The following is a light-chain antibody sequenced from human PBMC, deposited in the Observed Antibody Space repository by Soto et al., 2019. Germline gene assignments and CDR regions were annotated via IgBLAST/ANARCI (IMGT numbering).Light chain of an antibody. CDR3: QQYGSSSLT. CDR2: DAS. Sequence: ETVLTQSPATLSLSPGERATLSCRASQSVSSYLAWYQQKPGQAPRLLIYDASNRATGIPDRFSGSGSGTDFTLTISRLEPEDFAVYYCQQYGSSSLTFGGGTKVDIK. V-gene: IGKV3-20*01. J-gene: IGKJ4*01. CDR1: QSVSSY.